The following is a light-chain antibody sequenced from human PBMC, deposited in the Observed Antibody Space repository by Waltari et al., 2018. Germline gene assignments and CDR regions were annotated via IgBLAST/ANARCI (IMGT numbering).Light chain of an antibody. V-gene: IGKV1-5*01. J-gene: IGKJ2*01. Sequence: IQMTQSPSALSASVGDRVTITCRASQRINTWMAWYQQRPGKAPKVLIYDVSTLESGVPSRFSGSGSGTEFTLAINNLQPEDFATYYCQQYYRYYTFGQGTKLGIK. CDR2: DVS. CDR3: QQYYRYYT. CDR1: QRINTW.